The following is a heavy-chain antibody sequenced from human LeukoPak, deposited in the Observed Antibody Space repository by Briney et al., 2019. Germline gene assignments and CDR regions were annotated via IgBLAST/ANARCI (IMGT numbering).Heavy chain of an antibody. CDR1: GGSISSYY. V-gene: IGHV4-59*12. J-gene: IGHJ4*02. CDR2: IYYSGST. Sequence: SETLSLTCTVSGGSISSYYWSWIRQPPGKGLEWIGYIYYSGSTNYNPSLKSRVTISVDTSRSQFSLRLSSVTAADTAVYYCARDGAYCSGGSCHRRSSYFDYWGQGTLVTVSS. CDR3: ARDGAYCSGGSCHRRSSYFDY. D-gene: IGHD2-15*01.